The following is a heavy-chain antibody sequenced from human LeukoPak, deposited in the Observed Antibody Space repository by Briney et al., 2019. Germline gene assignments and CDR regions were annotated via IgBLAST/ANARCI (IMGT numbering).Heavy chain of an antibody. CDR3: ARGLVRDFPDY. J-gene: IGHJ4*02. Sequence: ASVKVSCTASGYTFTSYDINWVRQATGQGLEWMGWMNPNSGNTGYAQKFQGRVTMTRNTSISTAYMELSSLRSEDTSVYYCARGLVRDFPDYWGQGTLVTVSS. CDR2: MNPNSGNT. V-gene: IGHV1-8*01. D-gene: IGHD6-6*01. CDR1: GYTFTSYD.